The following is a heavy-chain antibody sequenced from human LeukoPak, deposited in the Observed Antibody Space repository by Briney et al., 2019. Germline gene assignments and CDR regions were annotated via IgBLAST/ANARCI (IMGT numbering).Heavy chain of an antibody. CDR1: GFTFSNYG. V-gene: IGHV3-30*18. Sequence: GGSLRLSCAASGFTFSNYGMHWVRQAPGKGLEGVAGISIDGTNTYYADSLKGRFSVSRDNSKNTVYLQLNSLRPEDTATYFCAKDRIQLWPRNPPHEIDFWGHGTLVAVSS. J-gene: IGHJ4*01. D-gene: IGHD5-18*01. CDR2: ISIDGTNT. CDR3: AKDRIQLWPRNPPHEIDF.